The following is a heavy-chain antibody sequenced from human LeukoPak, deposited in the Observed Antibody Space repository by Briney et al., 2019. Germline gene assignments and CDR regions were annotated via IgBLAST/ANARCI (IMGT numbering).Heavy chain of an antibody. CDR2: VNLNSGGT. CDR3: ARVAVVVAATFDP. CDR1: GYTFTGYY. J-gene: IGHJ5*02. V-gene: IGHV1-2*02. D-gene: IGHD2-15*01. Sequence: GASVKVSCKASGYTFTGYYMHWVRQAPGQGLEWMGWVNLNSGGTNYAQKFQGRVTMTRDTSISTAYMELSNLRSDDTAIYYCARVAVVVAATFDPWGQGTLVTVSS.